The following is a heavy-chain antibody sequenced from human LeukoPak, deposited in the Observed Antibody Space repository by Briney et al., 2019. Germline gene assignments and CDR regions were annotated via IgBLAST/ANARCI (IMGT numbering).Heavy chain of an antibody. D-gene: IGHD5-18*01. CDR3: ARDREGGYSYGYAFDI. Sequence: SSETLSLTCAVYGGSFSSYYWSWIRQPAGKGLEWIGRIYTSGSTNYNPSLKSRVTMSVDTSKNQFSLKLSSVTAADTAVYYCARDREGGYSYGYAFDIWGQGTMVTVSS. CDR2: IYTSGST. V-gene: IGHV4-4*07. CDR1: GGSFSSYY. J-gene: IGHJ3*02.